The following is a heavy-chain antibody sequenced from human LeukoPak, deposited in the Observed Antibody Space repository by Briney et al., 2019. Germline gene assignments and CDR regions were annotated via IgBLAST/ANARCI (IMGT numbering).Heavy chain of an antibody. J-gene: IGHJ4*02. CDR1: GYTFTSYD. CDR3: ARFGPSGSNDFDY. V-gene: IGHV1-8*02. D-gene: IGHD1-26*01. CDR2: MNPNSGNT. Sequence: ASVNVSCKASGYTFTSYDINWGRQATGQGVECRGWMNPNSGNTGYAQKFQGRVTMTRNTSISTAYMELSSLSSEDPAVYYCARFGPSGSNDFDYWGQGTLVTVSS.